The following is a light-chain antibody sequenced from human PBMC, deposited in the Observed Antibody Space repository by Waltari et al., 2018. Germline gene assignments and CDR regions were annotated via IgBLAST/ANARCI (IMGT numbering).Light chain of an antibody. CDR3: QQYNNWPLTWT. Sequence: EMVMTQSPATLSVSPGERATLSCRASQSVGSNLAWYQQKPGQAPRLHIYDASTRATGIPARFSGSGSGTEFTLTISSLQSEDFAVYYCQQYNNWPLTWTFGQGTKVEIK. CDR2: DAS. CDR1: QSVGSN. V-gene: IGKV3-15*01. J-gene: IGKJ1*01.